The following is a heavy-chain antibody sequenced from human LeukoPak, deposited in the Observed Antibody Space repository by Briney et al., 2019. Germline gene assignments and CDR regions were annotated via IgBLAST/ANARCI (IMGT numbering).Heavy chain of an antibody. CDR2: IYYSGST. CDR1: GGSISSSSYY. D-gene: IGHD3-10*01. J-gene: IGHJ3*02. V-gene: IGHV4-39*07. CDR3: ARDRNEFGGFDAFDI. Sequence: PSETLSLTCTVSGGSISSSSYYWGWIRQPPGKGLEWIGSIYYSGSTYYNPSLKSRVTISVDTSKNQFSLKLSSVTAADTAVYYCARDRNEFGGFDAFDIWGQGTMVTVSS.